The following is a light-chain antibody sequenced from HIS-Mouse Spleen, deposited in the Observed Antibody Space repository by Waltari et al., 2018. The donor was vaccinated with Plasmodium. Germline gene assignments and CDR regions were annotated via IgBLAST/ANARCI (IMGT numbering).Light chain of an antibody. Sequence: QSALTQPASVSGSPGQSITISCTGTSSDVWSYNLVSWYQQHPGKAPKLMIEEGSKRSAGVSKRFSGSKSGNTASLTISGLQAEDEADYYCCSYAGSSTVVFGGGTKLTVL. CDR1: SSDVWSYNL. CDR2: EGS. CDR3: CSYAGSSTVV. V-gene: IGLV2-23*03. J-gene: IGLJ3*02.